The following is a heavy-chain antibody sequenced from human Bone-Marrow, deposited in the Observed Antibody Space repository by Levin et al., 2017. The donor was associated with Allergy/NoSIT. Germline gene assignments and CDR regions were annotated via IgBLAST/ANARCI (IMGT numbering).Heavy chain of an antibody. Sequence: ASETLSLTCAVYSGSFNDYYWSWIRQPPGKGLEWIGEISHSGSTNYNPSLKSRVTISVDTSKNQFSLKLSSVTAADTAVYYCARGGANRAFDIWGQGTVVTVSS. CDR3: ARGGANRAFDI. J-gene: IGHJ3*02. D-gene: IGHD1-14*01. V-gene: IGHV4-34*01. CDR1: SGSFNDYY. CDR2: ISHSGST.